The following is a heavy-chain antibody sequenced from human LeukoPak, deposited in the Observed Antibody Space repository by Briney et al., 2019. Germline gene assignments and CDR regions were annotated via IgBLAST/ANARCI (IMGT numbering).Heavy chain of an antibody. CDR3: ARGGSILTGYSSH. J-gene: IGHJ4*02. CDR1: GGSISSCSYY. V-gene: IGHV4-61*02. CDR2: IYTSGST. Sequence: SETLSLTCTVSGGSISSCSYYWSWIRQPAGKGLEWIGRIYTSGSTNYNPSLKSRVTISVDTSKNPFSLKLSSVTAADTAVYYCARGGSILTGYSSHWGQGTLVTVSS. D-gene: IGHD3-9*01.